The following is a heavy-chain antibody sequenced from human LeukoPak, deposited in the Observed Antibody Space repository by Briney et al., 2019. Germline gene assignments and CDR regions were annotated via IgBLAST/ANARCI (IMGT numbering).Heavy chain of an antibody. Sequence: GGSLRLSCAASGFTFDDYAMHWVRQAPGKGLEWVSGISWNSGSIGYADSVKGRFTISRDNSKNTLYLQMNSLRAEDTAVYYCARDQGRTYYFDYWGQGTLVTVSS. J-gene: IGHJ4*02. V-gene: IGHV3-9*01. CDR2: ISWNSGSI. CDR1: GFTFDDYA. D-gene: IGHD1-1*01. CDR3: ARDQGRTYYFDY.